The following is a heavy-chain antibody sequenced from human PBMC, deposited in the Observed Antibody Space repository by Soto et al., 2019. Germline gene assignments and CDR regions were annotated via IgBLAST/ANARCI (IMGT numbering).Heavy chain of an antibody. CDR3: ARVPRPWVYYYGMDV. CDR2: ISYDGSNK. CDR1: GFTFSSYA. Sequence: QVQLVESGGGVVQPGRSLRLSCAASGFTFSSYAMHWVRQAPGKGLEWVAVISYDGSNKYYADSVKGRFTISRDNSKNTLYLQMNSLRAEDTAVYYCARVPRPWVYYYGMDVWGQGTTVTVSS. J-gene: IGHJ6*02. D-gene: IGHD6-6*01. V-gene: IGHV3-30-3*01.